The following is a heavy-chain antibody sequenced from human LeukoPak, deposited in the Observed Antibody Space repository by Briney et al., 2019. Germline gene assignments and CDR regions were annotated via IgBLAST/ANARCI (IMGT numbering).Heavy chain of an antibody. CDR2: ISYDGSNK. CDR1: GFTFSSYG. V-gene: IGHV3-30*18. D-gene: IGHD2-2*01. J-gene: IGHJ4*02. Sequence: GGSLRLSCAASGFTFSSYGMHWVRQAPGKGLEWVAVISYDGSNKYYADSVKGRFTISRDNSKNTLYLQMNSLRAEDTAVYYCAKAPGDCSSTSCSRFDYWGQGTLVTVSS. CDR3: AKAPGDCSSTSCSRFDY.